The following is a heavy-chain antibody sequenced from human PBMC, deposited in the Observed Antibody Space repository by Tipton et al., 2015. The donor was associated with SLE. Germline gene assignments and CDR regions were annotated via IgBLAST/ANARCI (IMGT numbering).Heavy chain of an antibody. Sequence: SLRLSCAASGFTFSSYAMSWVRQAPGKGLEWVSVIYSGGSTYYADSVKGRFTISRDNSKNTLYLQMNSLRAEDTAVYYCAKSRPQGGDYDYWGQGTLVTVSS. CDR3: AKSRPQGGDYDY. J-gene: IGHJ4*02. D-gene: IGHD4-17*01. CDR1: GFTFSSYA. V-gene: IGHV3-23*03. CDR2: IYSGGST.